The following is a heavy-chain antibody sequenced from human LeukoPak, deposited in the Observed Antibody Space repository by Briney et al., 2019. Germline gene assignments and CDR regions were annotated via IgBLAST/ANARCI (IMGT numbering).Heavy chain of an antibody. J-gene: IGHJ5*02. CDR1: GFTFTSYA. D-gene: IGHD2-2*01. CDR2: ISASGDST. V-gene: IGHV3-23*01. CDR3: AKALGYCSSTSCGPFDP. Sequence: PGGSLRLSCAASGFTFTSYAMTWVRQAPGKGLDWVSTISASGDSTYYADSVKGRFAISRDNSKNTLYLQMNSLRAEETGVYYCAKALGYCSSTSCGPFDPWGQGTLVTVSS.